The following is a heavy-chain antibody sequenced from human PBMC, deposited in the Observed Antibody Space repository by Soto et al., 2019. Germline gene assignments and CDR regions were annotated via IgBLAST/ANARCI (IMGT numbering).Heavy chain of an antibody. CDR3: GTGSSWTKVES. V-gene: IGHV1-69*01. J-gene: IGHJ4*02. D-gene: IGHD6-13*01. CDR2: IIPIFGPA. CDR1: GGTLSRSA. Sequence: QVQLVQSGAEVKKPGSSVKVSCKASGGTLSRSAISWVRQAPGQGLEWMGGIIPIFGPAIYAQKFRGRVSIIADDSTRTAYMEMSSLTSGDTAVYYCGTGSSWTKVESWGQGTLVTVSS.